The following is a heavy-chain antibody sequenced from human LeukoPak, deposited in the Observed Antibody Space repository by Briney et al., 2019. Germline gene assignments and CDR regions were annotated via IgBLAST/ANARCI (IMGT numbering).Heavy chain of an antibody. CDR3: ARGTEGGITIFGVALGYMDV. CDR2: IYYSGST. CDR1: GGSISSSSYY. J-gene: IGHJ6*03. V-gene: IGHV4-39*07. Sequence: SETLSLTCTVSGGSISSSSYYWGWIRQPPGKGLEWIGSIYYSGSTYYNPSLKSRVTISVDTSKNQFSLKLSSVTAADTAVYYCARGTEGGITIFGVALGYMDVWGKGTTVTVSS. D-gene: IGHD3-3*01.